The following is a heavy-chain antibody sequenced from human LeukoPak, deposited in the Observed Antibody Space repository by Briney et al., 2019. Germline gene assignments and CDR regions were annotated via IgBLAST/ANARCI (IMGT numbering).Heavy chain of an antibody. CDR1: GGSFSCYY. CDR3: ARGDIVVVPGNWFDP. CDR2: INHSGST. Sequence: SDSLSLTCAVYGGSFSCYYWGWMRQPPATGLSMIGEINHSGSTNYNPSLKSRVTISVDTSKNQFSLKLSSVTAADTAVYYCARGDIVVVPGNWFDPWGQGTLVTVSS. D-gene: IGHD2-2*01. V-gene: IGHV4-34*01. J-gene: IGHJ5*02.